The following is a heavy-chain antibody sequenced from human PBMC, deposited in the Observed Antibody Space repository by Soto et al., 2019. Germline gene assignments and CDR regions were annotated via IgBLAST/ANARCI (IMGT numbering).Heavy chain of an antibody. CDR2: ISGSGGSK. Sequence: PGGSLRLSCAASGFTFSSYAMSWVRQAPGKGLEWVSAISGSGGSKYYAASVTGRFTISRDNSKNTLYLQMNSLRADDTAVYYCAKPQFGDLNKHFDCWGQGTLVTVSS. CDR3: AKPQFGDLNKHFDC. CDR1: GFTFSSYA. J-gene: IGHJ4*02. V-gene: IGHV3-23*01. D-gene: IGHD3-10*01.